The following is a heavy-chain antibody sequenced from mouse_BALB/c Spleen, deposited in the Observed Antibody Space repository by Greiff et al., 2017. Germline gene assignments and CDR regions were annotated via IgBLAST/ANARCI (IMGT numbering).Heavy chain of an antibody. J-gene: IGHJ4*01. D-gene: IGHD2-2*01. CDR3: ARESRGYRPSAMDD. CDR1: GFSLTGYG. CDR2: IWGDGST. Sequence: VQRVESGPGLVAPSQSLSITCTVSGFSLTGYGVHWVRQPPGKGLEWLGMIWGDGSTDYNSALKSRLSLSTDNSKGQVFLKMNSLQTNDTARYFCARESRGYRPSAMDDWGQGTPVTVSA. V-gene: IGHV2-6-7*01.